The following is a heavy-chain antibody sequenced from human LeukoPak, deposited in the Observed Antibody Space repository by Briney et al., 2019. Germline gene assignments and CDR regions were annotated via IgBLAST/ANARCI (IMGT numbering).Heavy chain of an antibody. CDR3: AREPYDILTAYLYYFDY. J-gene: IGHJ4*02. Sequence: GASVKVSCKASGYTFTGCYMHWVRQAPGQGLEWMGWIHPDSGGTNFAQKFQGRVTMTRDTSISTAYMELYRLRSDDTAVYYCAREPYDILTAYLYYFDYWGQGTLVTVSS. V-gene: IGHV1-2*02. CDR1: GYTFTGCY. D-gene: IGHD3-9*01. CDR2: IHPDSGGT.